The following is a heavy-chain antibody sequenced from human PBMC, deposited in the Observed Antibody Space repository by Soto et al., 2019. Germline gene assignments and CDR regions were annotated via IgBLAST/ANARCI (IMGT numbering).Heavy chain of an antibody. V-gene: IGHV1-46*01. CDR3: ARGPAAGDY. J-gene: IGHJ4*02. D-gene: IGHD6-13*01. CDR2: INPSGGST. CDR1: GYTFTNYY. Sequence: QVQLVQSGAEVKNPGASVKVSCKASGYTFTNYYIHWVRQAPGQGLEWMAIINPSGGSTNYAQKSQGRVTLARDTFTNTVYMELSSLRSEDTAIYYCARGPAAGDYWGQGTLVTVSS.